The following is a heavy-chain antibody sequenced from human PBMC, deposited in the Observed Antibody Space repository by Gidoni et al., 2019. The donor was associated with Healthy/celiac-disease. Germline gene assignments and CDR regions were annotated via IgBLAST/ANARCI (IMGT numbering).Heavy chain of an antibody. CDR3: ARGGWVITFGAFDY. Sequence: QVQLVEAGGGVVQPGRALRLSCAASGFTFSSYAMHWVRQAPGKGLEWVAVISYDGSNKYYAASVKGRFTISRDNSKNTLYLQMNSLRAEDTAVYYCARGGWVITFGAFDYWGQGTLVTVSS. J-gene: IGHJ4*02. CDR2: ISYDGSNK. V-gene: IGHV3-30-3*01. D-gene: IGHD3-16*01. CDR1: GFTFSSYA.